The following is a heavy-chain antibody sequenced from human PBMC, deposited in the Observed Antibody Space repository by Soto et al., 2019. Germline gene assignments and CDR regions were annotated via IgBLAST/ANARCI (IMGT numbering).Heavy chain of an antibody. J-gene: IGHJ4*02. D-gene: IGHD3-9*01. V-gene: IGHV4-31*03. CDR2: IYDSVNT. CDR3: ARVDHRGYFAILTDY. CDR1: GDSLSSGGHY. Sequence: QVQLQESGPGLVKPSQTLSLTCTVSGDSLSSGGHYWSWIRQHPGKGLEWIGQIYDSVNTYYSPSLRSRVTISADMSKNQFSLNLRSVTAADTAVYYCARVDHRGYFAILTDYWGQGTLVTVSS.